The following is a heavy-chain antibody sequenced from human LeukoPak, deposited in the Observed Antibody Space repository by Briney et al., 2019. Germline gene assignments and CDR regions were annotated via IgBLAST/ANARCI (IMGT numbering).Heavy chain of an antibody. V-gene: IGHV3-21*04. D-gene: IGHD3-9*01. Sequence: GGSLRLSCAASGFTFSSYSMNWVRQAPGKGLEWVSSISSSSSYIYYADSVKGRFTISRDNAKNSLYLQMNSLRAEDTAVYYCAKDPHYDILTGYYYWGQGTLVTISS. CDR3: AKDPHYDILTGYYY. CDR2: ISSSSSYI. J-gene: IGHJ4*02. CDR1: GFTFSSYS.